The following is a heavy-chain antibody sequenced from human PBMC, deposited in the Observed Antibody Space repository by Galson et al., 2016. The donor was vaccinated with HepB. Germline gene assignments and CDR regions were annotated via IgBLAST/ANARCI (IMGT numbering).Heavy chain of an antibody. CDR2: ISGGDGRT. V-gene: IGHV3-23*01. J-gene: IGHJ5*02. Sequence: SLRLSCAASGFTLNNYAMSWVRQAAGKGLEWVSAISGGDGRTYYADSVRGRFTISREKSKNTLYLQMDSLRVEDTAIYYCAKARGQWLGFDPWGQGTLVTVSS. CDR3: AKARGQWLGFDP. D-gene: IGHD6-19*01. CDR1: GFTLNNYA.